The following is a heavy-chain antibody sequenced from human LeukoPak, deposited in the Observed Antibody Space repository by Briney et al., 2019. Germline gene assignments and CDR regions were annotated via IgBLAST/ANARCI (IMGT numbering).Heavy chain of an antibody. D-gene: IGHD4-17*01. CDR3: AKSYGDYPPDGWFDP. Sequence: PGGSLRLSCVASGFIFETYNMHWVRQAPGKGLEWVSAISGSGGSTYYADSVKGRFTISRDNSKNTLYLQMNSLRAEDTAVYYCAKSYGDYPPDGWFDPWGQGTLVTVSS. V-gene: IGHV3-23*01. CDR2: ISGSGGST. CDR1: GFIFETYN. J-gene: IGHJ5*02.